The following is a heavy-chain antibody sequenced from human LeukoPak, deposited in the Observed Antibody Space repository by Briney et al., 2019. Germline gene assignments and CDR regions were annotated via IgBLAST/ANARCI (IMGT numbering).Heavy chain of an antibody. J-gene: IGHJ4*02. CDR3: AARSGELSYYFDY. CDR2: ISANNGKR. D-gene: IGHD3-16*02. Sequence: ASVTVSFTAAGYTFTANYINWVRQAPGQGHGRMGWISANNGKRNYSQKLQGRVSMTTATSTRTDYLDLRSLRSGDTAVYYCAARSGELSYYFDYWGQGTLVTVSS. V-gene: IGHV1-18*04. CDR1: GYTFTANY.